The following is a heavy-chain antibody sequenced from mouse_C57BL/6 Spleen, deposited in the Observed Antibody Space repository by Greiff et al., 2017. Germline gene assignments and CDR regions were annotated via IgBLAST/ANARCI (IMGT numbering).Heavy chain of an antibody. D-gene: IGHD1-2*01. CDR3: AREDTTAHFDY. J-gene: IGHJ2*01. V-gene: IGHV1-69*01. CDR2: IDPSDSYT. CDR1: GYTFTSYW. Sequence: QVQLQQPGAELVMPGASVKLSCKASGYTFTSYWMHWVKQRPGQGLEWIGEIDPSDSYTNYNQKFKGKSTLTVDKSSSTAYMQLSSLTSEDSAVYYCAREDTTAHFDYWGQGTTLTVSS.